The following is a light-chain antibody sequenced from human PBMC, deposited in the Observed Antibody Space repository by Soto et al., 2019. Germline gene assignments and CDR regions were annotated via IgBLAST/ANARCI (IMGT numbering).Light chain of an antibody. V-gene: IGKV3-11*01. CDR1: EYVDIY. CDR2: HAS. J-gene: IGKJ4*01. CDR3: QQRRNRHPLT. Sequence: ETVLTQSPATLSLSPGETATLSCRASEYVDIYLAWYQQKPGQAPRLLIYHASNRATGIPASFSGSESGTDFSLAVSSLEPDESAVYYCQQRRNRHPLTFGGETRVEIK.